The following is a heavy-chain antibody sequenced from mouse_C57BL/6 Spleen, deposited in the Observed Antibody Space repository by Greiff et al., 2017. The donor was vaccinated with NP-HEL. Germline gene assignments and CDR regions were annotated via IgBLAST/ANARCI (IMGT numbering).Heavy chain of an antibody. J-gene: IGHJ1*03. CDR2: IWSGGST. V-gene: IGHV2-2*01. CDR3: ARNWDGYFDV. CDR1: GFSLTSYG. D-gene: IGHD4-1*01. Sequence: QVQLQQSGPGLVQPSQSLSIPCTVSGFSLTSYGVHWVRQSPGKGLEWLGVIWSGGSTDYNAAFISRLSISKDNSKSQVFFKMNSLQADDTAIYYCARNWDGYFDVWGTGTTVTVSS.